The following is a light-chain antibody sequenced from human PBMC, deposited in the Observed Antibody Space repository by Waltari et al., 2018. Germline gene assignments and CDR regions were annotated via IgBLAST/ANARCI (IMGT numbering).Light chain of an antibody. CDR1: SGHSSNV. J-gene: IGLJ3*02. V-gene: IGLV4-69*01. CDR2: VNSDGRH. Sequence: QLVLTQSPSASASLGASVKPTCTLRSGHSSNVIAWLQQMPENGPRYLRKVNSDGRHSKGDEIPVPLSGSSASSERSLTICSLQSEDEADYYCQTGGHGTGVFGGGTKLTVL. CDR3: QTGGHGTGV.